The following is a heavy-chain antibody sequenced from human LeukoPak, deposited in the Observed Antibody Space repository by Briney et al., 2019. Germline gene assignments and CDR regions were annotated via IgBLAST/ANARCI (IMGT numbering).Heavy chain of an antibody. Sequence: SETLSLTCNVSGVSISSSSYYWSWIRQPPGKGLEWIGEINHSGSTNYNPSLKSRVTISVDTSKNQFSLKLSSVTAADTAVYYCARRGVRGVISYWGQGTLVTVSS. V-gene: IGHV4-39*07. CDR3: ARRGVRGVISY. J-gene: IGHJ4*02. CDR1: GVSISSSSYY. CDR2: INHSGST. D-gene: IGHD3-10*01.